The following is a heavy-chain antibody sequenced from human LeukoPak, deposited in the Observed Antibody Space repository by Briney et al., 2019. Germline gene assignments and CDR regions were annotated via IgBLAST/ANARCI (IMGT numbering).Heavy chain of an antibody. D-gene: IGHD5-12*01. CDR2: ISAYNGNT. CDR3: ARTLGGYSGYEPFDY. CDR1: GYTFTSYG. J-gene: IGHJ4*02. Sequence: GASVKVSCKASGYTFTSYGISWVRQAPGQGLEWMGWISAYNGNTNYAQKLQGRVTMTTDTSTSTAYMELRSLRSDDTAVYYCARTLGGYSGYEPFDYWGQGTLVTVSS. V-gene: IGHV1-18*01.